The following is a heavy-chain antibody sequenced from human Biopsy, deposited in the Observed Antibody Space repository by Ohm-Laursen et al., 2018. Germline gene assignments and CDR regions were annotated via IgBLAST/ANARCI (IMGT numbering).Heavy chain of an antibody. CDR1: GDSISNSY. CDR3: AKARTLDTAIDFDY. V-gene: IGHV4-4*07. J-gene: IGHJ4*02. Sequence: SDTLSLTWIVSGDSISNSYWTWIRQPAGKGLEWIGRFYSSGSSSYNPSLKSRVTMSIDASMNQFSLKLTSVTAADTAVYYCAKARTLDTAIDFDYWGQGTLVTASS. CDR2: FYSSGSS. D-gene: IGHD5-18*01.